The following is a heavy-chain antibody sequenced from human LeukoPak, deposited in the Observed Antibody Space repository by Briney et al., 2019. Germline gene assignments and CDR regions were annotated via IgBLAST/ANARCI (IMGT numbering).Heavy chain of an antibody. J-gene: IGHJ4*02. D-gene: IGHD3-3*01. CDR3: ASSGYDFWSGYPLDY. CDR2: IKQDGSEE. Sequence: TGGSLRLSCAASGFTFSSYWMSWVHQAPGKGLEWEANIKQDGSEEYYVDSVKGRFTISRDNAKNSLYLQMNSLRAEDTAVYYCASSGYDFWSGYPLDYWGQGTLVTVSS. V-gene: IGHV3-7*01. CDR1: GFTFSSYW.